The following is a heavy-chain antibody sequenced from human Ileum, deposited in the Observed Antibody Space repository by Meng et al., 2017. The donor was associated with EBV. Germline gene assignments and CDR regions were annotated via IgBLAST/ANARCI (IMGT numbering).Heavy chain of an antibody. J-gene: IGHJ4*02. CDR2: IIPILGIA. CDR3: AREGPGGMATTPYFDY. V-gene: IGHV1-69*10. Sequence: QVQLVQSGAEVKKPXSSVKVXCKASGGTFSSYAISWVRQAPGQGLEGMGGIIPILGIANYAQKFQGRVTITADKSTSTAYMELSSLRSEDTAVYYCAREGPGGMATTPYFDYWGQVTLVTVSS. D-gene: IGHD5-24*01. CDR1: GGTFSSYA.